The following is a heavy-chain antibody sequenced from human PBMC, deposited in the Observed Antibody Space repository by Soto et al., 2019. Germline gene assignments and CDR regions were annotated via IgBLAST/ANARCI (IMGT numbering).Heavy chain of an antibody. CDR2: ISYDGSNK. V-gene: IGHV3-30-3*01. J-gene: IGHJ4*02. CDR1: GFTFSSYA. D-gene: IGHD3-22*01. Sequence: PGGSLRLSCAASGFTFSSYAMHWVRQAPGKGLEWVAVISYDGSNKYYADSVKGRFTISRDNSKNTLYLQMNSLRAEDTAVYYCARDPVPYDSTSLVYFDYWGQGTLVTVSS. CDR3: ARDPVPYDSTSLVYFDY.